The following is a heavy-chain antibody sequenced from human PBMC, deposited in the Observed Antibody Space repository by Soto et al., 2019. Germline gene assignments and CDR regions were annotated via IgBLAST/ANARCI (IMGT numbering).Heavy chain of an antibody. CDR2: IYHSGST. CDR3: ARVSGPYGMDV. D-gene: IGHD1-26*01. Sequence: SETLSLTCAVSGGSISSSNWWSWVRQPPGKGLEWIGEIYHSGSTNYNPSLKSRVTISVDTSKNQFSLKLSSVTAADTAVYYCARVSGPYGMDVWGQGTTVTVSS. CDR1: GGSISSSNW. J-gene: IGHJ6*02. V-gene: IGHV4-4*02.